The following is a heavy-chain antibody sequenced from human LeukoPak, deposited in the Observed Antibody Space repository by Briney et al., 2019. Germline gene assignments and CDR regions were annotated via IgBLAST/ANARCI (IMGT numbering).Heavy chain of an antibody. CDR3: ARVAARDYYYGMDV. J-gene: IGHJ6*02. D-gene: IGHD2-15*01. V-gene: IGHV1-2*02. CDR1: GYIFTGYY. CDR2: INPNRGGT. Sequence: GASVKVSCKASGYIFTGYYIHWLRQAPGQGLEWMGWINPNRGGTNYAQKFQGRITMTRDTSISTAYMELSRLTSDDTAVYYCARVAARDYYYGMDVWGQGTTVTVSS.